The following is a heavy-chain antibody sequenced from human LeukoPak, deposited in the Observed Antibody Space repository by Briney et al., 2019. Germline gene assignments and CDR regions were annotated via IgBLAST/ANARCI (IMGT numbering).Heavy chain of an antibody. Sequence: ASVKVSCKASRYTFTSYDINWVRQATGQGLEWMGWMNPNSGNTGYAQKFQGRVTMTRNTSISTAYMELSSLRSEDTAVYYCARVGLPHYYDSSGYLSDAFDIWGQGTMVTVSS. CDR1: RYTFTSYD. CDR2: MNPNSGNT. D-gene: IGHD3-22*01. J-gene: IGHJ3*02. V-gene: IGHV1-8*01. CDR3: ARVGLPHYYDSSGYLSDAFDI.